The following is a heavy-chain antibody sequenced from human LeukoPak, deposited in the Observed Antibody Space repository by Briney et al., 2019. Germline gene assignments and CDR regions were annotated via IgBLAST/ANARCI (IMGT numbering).Heavy chain of an antibody. V-gene: IGHV3-7*03. CDR2: IREDGSEK. D-gene: IGHD1-26*01. Sequence: GGSLRLSCAASGFTFSAYWMSWVRQAPGKGLEWVANIREDGSEKYYADSVKGRFTISRDNAKNSLYLQMNSLRAEDTAVYYCARGATGSPPPPPDYWGQGTLVTVSS. CDR1: GFTFSAYW. CDR3: ARGATGSPPPPPDY. J-gene: IGHJ4*02.